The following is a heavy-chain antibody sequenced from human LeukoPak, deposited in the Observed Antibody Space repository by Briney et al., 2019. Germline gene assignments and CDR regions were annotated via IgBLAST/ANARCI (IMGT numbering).Heavy chain of an antibody. CDR1: GFTFSSYG. CDR3: ARGGALSYDSGNYYNPYFDY. CDR2: ISYDGSNK. Sequence: PGGSLRLSCAASGFTFSSYGMHWVRQAPGKGLEWVAVISYDGSNKYYADSVKGRFTISRDNSKNTLYLQMNSLRAEDTAVYYCARGGALSYDSGNYYNPYFDYWGQGTLVTVSS. V-gene: IGHV3-30*03. D-gene: IGHD3-10*01. J-gene: IGHJ4*02.